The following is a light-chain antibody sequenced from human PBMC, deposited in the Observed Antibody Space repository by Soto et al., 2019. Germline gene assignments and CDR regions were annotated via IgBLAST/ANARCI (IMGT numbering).Light chain of an antibody. CDR2: DDN. CDR3: GSWDSSLSAYV. V-gene: IGLV1-51*01. J-gene: IGLJ1*01. Sequence: QSVLTQPPSASGTPGQRVTISCSGSSSNIGSNYVYWYQQLPGTAPKLLIYDDNKRPSGIPDRFSGSKSGTSATLGITGFQTGDEADYYCGSWDSSLSAYVFGTGTK. CDR1: SSNIGSNY.